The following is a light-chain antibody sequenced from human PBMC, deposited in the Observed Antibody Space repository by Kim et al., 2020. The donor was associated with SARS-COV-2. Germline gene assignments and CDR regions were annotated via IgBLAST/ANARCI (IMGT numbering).Light chain of an antibody. Sequence: EIVLTQSPDFQSVTPKEKVTITCRASQSIGSSLHWYQQKPDQSPKLLIKYASQAISGVPSRSSGSGPGTVFTLTSNSLEAEDAATYYCQQGSSLPFTFGPGTKVDIK. V-gene: IGKV6-21*02. CDR1: QSIGSS. CDR2: YAS. CDR3: QQGSSLPFT. J-gene: IGKJ3*01.